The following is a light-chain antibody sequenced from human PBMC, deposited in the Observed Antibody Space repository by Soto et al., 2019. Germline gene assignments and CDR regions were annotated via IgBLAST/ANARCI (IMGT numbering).Light chain of an antibody. CDR3: SSYTSSSTVV. CDR2: DVS. J-gene: IGLJ2*01. CDR1: SSDVGGYHY. V-gene: IGLV2-14*01. Sequence: QSALTQPASVSGSPGQSITISCTGTSSDVGGYHYVSWYQQHPGKAPKLMIYDVSNRPSGVSNRFSGYKSGNTASLTISGLQAEDEADYYCSSYTSSSTVVFGGGTKLTVL.